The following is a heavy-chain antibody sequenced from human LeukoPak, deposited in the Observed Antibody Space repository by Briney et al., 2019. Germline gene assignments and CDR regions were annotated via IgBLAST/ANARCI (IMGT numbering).Heavy chain of an antibody. CDR1: GGSISSYY. CDR3: ARDRRGSSDMDV. V-gene: IGHV4-59*01. CDR2: IYYSGST. Sequence: PSETLSLTCTVSGGSISSYYWSWIRQPPGKGLEWIGYIYYSGSTNYNPSLKSRLTISVDTSKNQFSLKLSSVTAADTAVYYCARDRRGSSDMDVWGQGTTVTVSS. D-gene: IGHD3-16*01. J-gene: IGHJ6*02.